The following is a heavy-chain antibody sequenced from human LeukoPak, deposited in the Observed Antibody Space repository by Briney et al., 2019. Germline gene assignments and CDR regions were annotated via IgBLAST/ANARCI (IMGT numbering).Heavy chain of an antibody. Sequence: GGSLRLSCAASGLTVSRNYMSWVRQAPGKGLEWVSIIYDDGRTFYAGSVKGRFTISRDDPKNTLFLQMNSLRAEDTAVYYCAKDWGMGDQLLRIDYWGQGTLVTVSS. V-gene: IGHV3-53*01. J-gene: IGHJ4*02. CDR1: GLTVSRNY. CDR2: IYDDGRT. D-gene: IGHD2-2*01. CDR3: AKDWGMGDQLLRIDY.